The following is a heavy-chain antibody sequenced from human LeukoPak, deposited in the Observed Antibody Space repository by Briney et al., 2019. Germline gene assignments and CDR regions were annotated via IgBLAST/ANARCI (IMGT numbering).Heavy chain of an antibody. J-gene: IGHJ3*02. Sequence: GGSLRLSCAASGFTFSSYAMSWVRQAPGKGLEWVSAITATSLHIYYADSVKGRFTISRDNAKNSLYLQMNSLRVEDTALYYCARVRSVGGNPHAFNIWGQGTMVTVSS. CDR3: ARVRSVGGNPHAFNI. D-gene: IGHD4-23*01. CDR1: GFTFSSYA. V-gene: IGHV3-21*01. CDR2: ITATSLHI.